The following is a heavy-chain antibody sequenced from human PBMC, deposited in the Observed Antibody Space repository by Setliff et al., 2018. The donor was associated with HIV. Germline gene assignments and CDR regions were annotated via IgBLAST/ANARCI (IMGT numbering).Heavy chain of an antibody. Sequence: SETLSLTCTVSGDSISSGRYYWNWIRQPAGKGLDWIGHIFTSGSAFSSGTANYSPSLKSRVTISVDISKNQFSLKLTSVAAADTAMYFCARDSPADGGNPGRFQRWGQGTLVT. D-gene: IGHD2-15*01. CDR1: GDSISSGRYY. V-gene: IGHV4-61*09. CDR2: IFTSGSA. CDR3: ARDSPADGGNPGRFQR. J-gene: IGHJ1*01.